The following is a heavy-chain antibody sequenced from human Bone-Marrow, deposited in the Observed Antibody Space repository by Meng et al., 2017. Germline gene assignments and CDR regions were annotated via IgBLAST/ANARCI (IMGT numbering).Heavy chain of an antibody. J-gene: IGHJ4*02. CDR2: VSSSGGTT. Sequence: GGSLRLSCAASGFTFSSYAMSWVRQAPGKGLEWVSSVSSSGGTTYYADSVKGRFTISRDSSKNTLYLQMNSLRAEDTAVYYCARAYYDFWSGYSPHFDYWGQGTLVTVSS. CDR1: GFTFSSYA. CDR3: ARAYYDFWSGYSPHFDY. V-gene: IGHV3-23*01. D-gene: IGHD3-3*01.